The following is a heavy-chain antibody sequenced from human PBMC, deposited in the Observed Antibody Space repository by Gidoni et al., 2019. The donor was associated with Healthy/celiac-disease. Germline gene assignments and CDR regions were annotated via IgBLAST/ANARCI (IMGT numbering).Heavy chain of an antibody. D-gene: IGHD6-19*01. J-gene: IGHJ5*02. Sequence: QVQLQQWGAGLLKPSETLSLTCAVYGGSFSGYYWSWIRQPPGKGLEWIGEINHSGSTNYNPSLKSRVSISVDTSKNQCSLKLSSVTAADTAVYYCARGYSQKYSSGWYNWFDPWGQGTLVTVSS. CDR1: GGSFSGYY. V-gene: IGHV4-34*01. CDR2: INHSGST. CDR3: ARGYSQKYSSGWYNWFDP.